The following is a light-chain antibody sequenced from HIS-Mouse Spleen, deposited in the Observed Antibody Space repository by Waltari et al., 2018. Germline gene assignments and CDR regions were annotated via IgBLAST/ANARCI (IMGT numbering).Light chain of an antibody. Sequence: ELVLTQSPGTLSLSPGDSATLSCRASQSVSSSYLAWYQQKPGQAPRLLIYGASSRATGIPDRFSGSGSGTDFTLTISRLEPEDFAVYYCQQYGSSPFTFGPGTKVDIK. V-gene: IGKV3-20*01. J-gene: IGKJ3*01. CDR3: QQYGSSPFT. CDR2: GAS. CDR1: QSVSSSY.